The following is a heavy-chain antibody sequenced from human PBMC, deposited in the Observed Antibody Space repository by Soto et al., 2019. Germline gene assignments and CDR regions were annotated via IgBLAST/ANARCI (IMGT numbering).Heavy chain of an antibody. J-gene: IGHJ4*02. CDR2: ISSSGSTI. V-gene: IGHV3-11*01. D-gene: IGHD3-10*01. CDR3: ARDLIGETPLWFGDPAGWTFDY. Sequence: GGSLRLSCAASGFTFSDYYMSWIRQAPGKGLEWVSYISSSGSTIYYADSVKGRFTISRDNAKNSLYLQMNSLRAEDTAVYYCARDLIGETPLWFGDPAGWTFDYWGQGTLVTVSS. CDR1: GFTFSDYY.